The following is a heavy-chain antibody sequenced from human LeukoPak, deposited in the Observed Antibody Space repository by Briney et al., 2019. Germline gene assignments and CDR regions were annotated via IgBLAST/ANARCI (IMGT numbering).Heavy chain of an antibody. Sequence: SQTLSLTCTVSGGSISSGDYYWSWIRQPPGKGLEWIGYISSSGRTYYKPSLKSRFTVSTYTSKNQFSLKVSSVTAADTAVFYCARGQYGSGIAYWGQGTLVTVSS. V-gene: IGHV4-30-4*01. CDR1: GGSISSGDYY. CDR3: ARGQYGSGIAY. J-gene: IGHJ4*02. CDR2: ISSSGRT. D-gene: IGHD3-10*01.